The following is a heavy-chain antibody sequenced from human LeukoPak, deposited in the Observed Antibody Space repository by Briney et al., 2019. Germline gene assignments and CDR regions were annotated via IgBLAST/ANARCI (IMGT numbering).Heavy chain of an antibody. J-gene: IGHJ5*02. CDR1: GFTFSSYS. CDR2: ISSSSSYI. V-gene: IGHV3-21*04. Sequence: PGGSLRLSCAASGFTFSSYSMNWVRQAPGKGLEWVSSISSSSSYIYYADSVKGRFTISRANAKNSLYLQMNSLRAEDTAVYYCARDQSSVAGTTYNWFDPWGQGTLVTVSS. CDR3: ARDQSSVAGTTYNWFDP. D-gene: IGHD6-19*01.